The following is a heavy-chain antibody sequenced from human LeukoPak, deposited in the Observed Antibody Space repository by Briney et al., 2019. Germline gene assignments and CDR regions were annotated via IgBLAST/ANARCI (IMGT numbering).Heavy chain of an antibody. CDR3: ARDPAGHGRYFDY. D-gene: IGHD1-14*01. CDR1: GGSINGYF. CDR2: IHTSGTT. Sequence: SETLSLTCTVSGGSINGYFCTWLRQSAGAGLECIGRIHTSGTTYYNPSLKSRVSMSVDTSNNKFSLRLNSVTAADTAVYYGARDPAGHGRYFDYWGQGALVTVSS. V-gene: IGHV4-4*07. J-gene: IGHJ4*02.